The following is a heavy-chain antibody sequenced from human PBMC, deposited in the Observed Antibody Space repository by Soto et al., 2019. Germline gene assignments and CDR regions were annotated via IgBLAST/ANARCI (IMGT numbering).Heavy chain of an antibody. CDR3: AKIVGATGGDYFDY. D-gene: IGHD1-26*01. V-gene: IGHV3-30*18. CDR2: ISYDGSNK. Sequence: GGSLRLSCAASGFTFSSYGMHWVRQAPGKGLEWVAVISYDGSNKYYADSVKGRFTISRDNSKNTLYLQMNSLRAEDTAVYYCAKIVGATGGDYFDYWGQGTLVTVSS. CDR1: GFTFSSYG. J-gene: IGHJ4*02.